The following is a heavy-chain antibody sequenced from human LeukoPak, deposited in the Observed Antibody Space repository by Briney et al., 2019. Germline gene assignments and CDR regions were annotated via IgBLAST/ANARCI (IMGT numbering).Heavy chain of an antibody. CDR1: GLTFSGYW. V-gene: IGHV3-7*04. CDR2: IKPDRSEK. J-gene: IGHJ4*02. Sequence: GGSLRLSCAASGLTFSGYWMNWVRQAPGKGLEWVANIKPDRSEKYYVDSVKGRFTISSDNAKNSLYLQMTGLRAEDTAVYYCARGSGDYSGQGTLVTVSS. CDR3: ARGSGDY.